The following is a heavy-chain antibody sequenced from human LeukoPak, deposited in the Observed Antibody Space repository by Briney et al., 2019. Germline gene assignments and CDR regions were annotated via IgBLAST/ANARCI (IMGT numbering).Heavy chain of an antibody. CDR2: IYYSGST. V-gene: IGHV4-59*01. Sequence: SETLSLTCAVYGGSFSGYYWSWIRQPPGKGLEWIGYIYYSGSTNYNPSLKSRVTISVDTSKNQFSLKLSSVTAADTAVYYCARDRPDFWSGVRAFDIWGQGTMVTVSS. D-gene: IGHD3-3*01. J-gene: IGHJ3*02. CDR3: ARDRPDFWSGVRAFDI. CDR1: GGSFSGYY.